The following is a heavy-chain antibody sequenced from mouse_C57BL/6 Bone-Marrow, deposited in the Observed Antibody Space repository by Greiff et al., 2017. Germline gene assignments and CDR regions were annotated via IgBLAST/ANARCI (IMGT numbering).Heavy chain of an antibody. CDR1: GYTFTSYW. CDR2: IHPNSGST. V-gene: IGHV1-64*01. CDR3: ARQLRLRNAMDY. J-gene: IGHJ4*01. Sequence: QVQLKQPGAELVKPGASVKLSCKASGYTFTSYWMHWVKQRPGQGLEWIGMIHPNSGSTNYNEKFKSKATLTVDKSSSTAYMQLSSLTSEDSAVYYCARQLRLRNAMDYWGQGTSVTVSS. D-gene: IGHD3-2*02.